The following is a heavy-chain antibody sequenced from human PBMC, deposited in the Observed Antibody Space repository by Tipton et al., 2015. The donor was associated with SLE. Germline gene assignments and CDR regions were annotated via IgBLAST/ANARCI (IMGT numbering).Heavy chain of an antibody. CDR1: GGSFSGYY. J-gene: IGHJ6*03. CDR3: ARGPGIERNYYYYYHMDV. CDR2: INHSGST. D-gene: IGHD3-10*01. V-gene: IGHV4-34*01. Sequence: TLSLTCAVYGGSFSGYYWSWIRQTPGKGLEWIGEINHSGSTNYNPSLKSRVTISVDTSKNQFSLKLGSVTAADTAMYYCARGPGIERNYYYYYHMDVWGKGTTVTVSS.